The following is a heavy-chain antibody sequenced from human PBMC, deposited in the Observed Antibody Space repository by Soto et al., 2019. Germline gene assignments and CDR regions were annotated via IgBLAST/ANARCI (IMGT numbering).Heavy chain of an antibody. Sequence: VGSLRLSCAASKFTFSSHEMNWVRQAPGKGLEWVSYISGSGGTINYADSVKGRFTISRDNAKNSLYLQMNSLRVEDTAVYYCAKQSRYYYYGVDVWGQGTTVTVSS. CDR2: ISGSGGTI. D-gene: IGHD4-4*01. V-gene: IGHV3-48*03. J-gene: IGHJ6*02. CDR1: KFTFSSHE. CDR3: AKQSRYYYYGVDV.